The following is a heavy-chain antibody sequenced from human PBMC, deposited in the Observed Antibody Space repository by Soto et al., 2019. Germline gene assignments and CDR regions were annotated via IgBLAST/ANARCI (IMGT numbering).Heavy chain of an antibody. CDR1: GGSISSGDYY. V-gene: IGHV4-30-4*01. Sequence: SETLSLTCTVSGGSISSGDYYWSWIRQPPGKGLEWIGYIYYSGSTYYNPSLKSRVTISVDTSKNQFSLKLSSVTAADTAVYYCAREKADFWSGSNPYYYYYGMDVWGQGTTVTVSS. CDR3: AREKADFWSGSNPYYYYYGMDV. CDR2: IYYSGST. D-gene: IGHD3-3*01. J-gene: IGHJ6*02.